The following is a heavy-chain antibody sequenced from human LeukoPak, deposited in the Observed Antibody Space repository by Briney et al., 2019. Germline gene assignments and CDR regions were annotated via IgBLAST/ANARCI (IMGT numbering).Heavy chain of an antibody. Sequence: GESLNISCQASEYSFTNYPIGWSGQMPGKGLDGMAIIFPGDSGVRINPPFRGQVTISADKSTNTAYLQWSSLRASDTAMYYCARRPSYYFDFWGQGILVTVSS. CDR1: EYSFTNYP. CDR3: ARRPSYYFDF. V-gene: IGHV5-51*01. CDR2: IFPGDSGV. J-gene: IGHJ4*02. D-gene: IGHD2-2*01.